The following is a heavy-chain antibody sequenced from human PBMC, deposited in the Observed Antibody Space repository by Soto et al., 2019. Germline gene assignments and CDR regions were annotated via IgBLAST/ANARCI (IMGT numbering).Heavy chain of an antibody. D-gene: IGHD3-22*01. V-gene: IGHV1-58*01. CDR3: AAGRGDYSSGYYYGPY. Sequence: SLKVSCKASGFTFTSSAVQWVRQARGQRLEWIGWIVVGSGNTNYAQKFQERVTITRDMSTSTAYMELSSLRSEDTAVYYCAAGRGDYSSGYYYGPYWGQGTLVTVSS. J-gene: IGHJ4*02. CDR1: GFTFTSSA. CDR2: IVVGSGNT.